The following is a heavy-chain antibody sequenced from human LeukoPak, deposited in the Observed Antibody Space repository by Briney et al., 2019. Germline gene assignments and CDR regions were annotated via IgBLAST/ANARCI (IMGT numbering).Heavy chain of an antibody. Sequence: GGSLRLSCAASGFTFSSYWMSWVRQAPGKGLEWVANIKQDGSEKYYVDSVKGRFTISRDNAKNSLYLQMNSLRAEDTAVYYCARIYSGSFSDAFDIWGQGTMVTVSS. V-gene: IGHV3-7*01. CDR3: ARIYSGSFSDAFDI. D-gene: IGHD1-26*01. CDR2: IKQDGSEK. CDR1: GFTFSSYW. J-gene: IGHJ3*02.